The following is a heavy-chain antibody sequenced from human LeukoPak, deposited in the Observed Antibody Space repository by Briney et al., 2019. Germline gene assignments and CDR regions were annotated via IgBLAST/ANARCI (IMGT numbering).Heavy chain of an antibody. J-gene: IGHJ4*02. CDR3: ARELMVQGVTLDY. CDR1: GFTFSSYS. D-gene: IGHD3-10*01. CDR2: ISSSSSYI. Sequence: GGSLRLSCAASGFTFSSYSMNWVRQAPGKGLEWVSSISSSSSYIYYADSVKGRFTISRDNAKNSLYLQMNSLRAEDTAVYYCARELMVQGVTLDYWGQGTLVTVSS. V-gene: IGHV3-21*01.